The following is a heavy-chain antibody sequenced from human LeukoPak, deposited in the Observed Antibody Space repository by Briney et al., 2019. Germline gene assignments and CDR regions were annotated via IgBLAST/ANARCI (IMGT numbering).Heavy chain of an antibody. CDR3: AKDQSRWGSGSPFDY. V-gene: IGHV3-15*01. D-gene: IGHD3-16*01. CDR2: IKSKTDGGTT. J-gene: IGHJ4*02. Sequence: GGSLRLSCAASGFTFSNAWMSWVRQAPGKGLEWVGRIKSKTDGGTTDYAAPVKGRLTISRDDSKNTLYLQMNSLRAEDTAVYYCAKDQSRWGSGSPFDYWGQGTLVTVSS. CDR1: GFTFSNAW.